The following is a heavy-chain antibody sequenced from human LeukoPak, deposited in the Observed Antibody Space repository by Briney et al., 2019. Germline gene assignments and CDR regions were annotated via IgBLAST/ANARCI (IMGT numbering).Heavy chain of an antibody. V-gene: IGHV1-69*13. J-gene: IGHJ6*02. D-gene: IGHD6-19*01. Sequence: SVKVSCKASGYTFTSYAISWVRQAPGQGLEWMGGIIPIFGTANYAQKFQGRVTITADESTSTAYMELSSLRSEDTAVYYCAILPSGTSYYYYGMDVWGQGTTVTVSS. CDR2: IIPIFGTA. CDR1: GYTFTSYA. CDR3: AILPSGTSYYYYGMDV.